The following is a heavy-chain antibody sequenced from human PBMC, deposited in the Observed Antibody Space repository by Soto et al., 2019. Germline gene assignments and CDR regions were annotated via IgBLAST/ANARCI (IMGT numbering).Heavy chain of an antibody. V-gene: IGHV1-69*01. Sequence: QVQLVQSESEVKKPGSSVKVSCKVSGGTFKNYAISWVRQAPGQGLEWVGGILPVFDELHYAPKLQGRVTITADEVTSTAHLELGSLTSEDTAVYYCARDLEFRDGNISHLDFWGQGTLVTVSS. D-gene: IGHD3-10*01. CDR2: ILPVFDEL. J-gene: IGHJ4*02. CDR1: GGTFKNYA. CDR3: ARDLEFRDGNISHLDF.